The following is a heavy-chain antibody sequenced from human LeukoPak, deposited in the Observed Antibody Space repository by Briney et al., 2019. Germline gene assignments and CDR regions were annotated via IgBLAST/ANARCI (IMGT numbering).Heavy chain of an antibody. CDR2: IYYSGST. J-gene: IGHJ3*02. CDR3: ARVSSITIFGVVGAFDI. Sequence: NASQTLSLTCTVSGGSVSSGGYYWSWIRQHPGKGLEWIGYIYYSGSTYYNPSLKSRVTISVDTSKNQFSLKLSSVTAADTAVYYCARVSSITIFGVVGAFDIWGQGTMVTVSS. D-gene: IGHD3-3*01. V-gene: IGHV4-31*03. CDR1: GGSVSSGGYY.